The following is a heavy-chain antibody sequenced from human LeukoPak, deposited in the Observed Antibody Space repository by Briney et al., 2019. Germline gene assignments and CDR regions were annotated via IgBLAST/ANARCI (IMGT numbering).Heavy chain of an antibody. D-gene: IGHD6-6*01. CDR3: ARDLGTRKSVAFAD. Sequence: GGPLRLSCAASGFSFSSYRMNWVRQAPGKGLEWVASISSNNGYIYYADSVKGRFTISRDNGENSLHLQMNSLRAEDAAVYYCARDLGTRKSVAFADWGQETLVTVSS. CDR1: GFSFSSYR. V-gene: IGHV3-21*01. CDR2: ISSNNGYI. J-gene: IGHJ4*02.